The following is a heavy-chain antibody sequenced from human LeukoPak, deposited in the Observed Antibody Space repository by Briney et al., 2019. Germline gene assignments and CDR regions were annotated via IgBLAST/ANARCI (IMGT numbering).Heavy chain of an antibody. V-gene: IGHV1-18*01. CDR3: ARDVGYSGYDLDNWFDP. D-gene: IGHD5-12*01. Sequence: ASVKVSCKASGYTFTSYGISWVRQAPGQGLEWMGWISAYNGNTNYAQKLQGRVTMTTDTSTSTAYMELRSLRSDDTAVYYCARDVGYSGYDLDNWFDPWGQGTLVTVSS. J-gene: IGHJ5*02. CDR2: ISAYNGNT. CDR1: GYTFTSYG.